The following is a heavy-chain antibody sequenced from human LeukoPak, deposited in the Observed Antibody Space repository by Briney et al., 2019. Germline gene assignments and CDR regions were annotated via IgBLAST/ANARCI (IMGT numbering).Heavy chain of an antibody. CDR1: GYSISNGYY. Sequence: SETLSLTCTVSGYSISNGYYWDLIRQPPGRGLEWIGNIYRSGSTSYNPSLKSRVTISVDTSKNQFSLKLSSVTAADTAVYYCARDCSGGSCSAEDAFDIWGQGTMVTVSS. D-gene: IGHD2-15*01. V-gene: IGHV4-38-2*02. CDR3: ARDCSGGSCSAEDAFDI. J-gene: IGHJ3*02. CDR2: IYRSGST.